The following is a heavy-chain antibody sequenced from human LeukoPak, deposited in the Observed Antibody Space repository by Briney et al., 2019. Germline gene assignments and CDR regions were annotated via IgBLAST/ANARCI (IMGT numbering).Heavy chain of an antibody. Sequence: SETLSLTCTVSGGSISSYYWSWIRQPPGKGLEWIWHIYGSGSTHYNPSLKSRVTISVDTSKNQFSLKLTSVTAADTAVYYCARDKGLPQAFDIWGQGTMVTVSS. V-gene: IGHV4-59*01. J-gene: IGHJ3*02. CDR1: GGSISSYY. D-gene: IGHD5/OR15-5a*01. CDR3: ARDKGLPQAFDI. CDR2: IYGSGST.